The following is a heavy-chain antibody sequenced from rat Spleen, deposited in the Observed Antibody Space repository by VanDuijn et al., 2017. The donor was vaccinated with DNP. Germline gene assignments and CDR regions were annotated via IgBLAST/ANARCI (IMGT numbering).Heavy chain of an antibody. J-gene: IGHJ2*01. Sequence: EVLLVESGGGLVQPGRSLKLSCAASGFTFSDYYMAWVCQAPTKGLEWVAYIHYDGGSTYYGDSVKGRFTISRDNAQSTLYLQMNSLRSEDTATYYCARHVLPLRVWDYWGQGVMVTVSS. V-gene: IGHV5-22*01. CDR2: IHYDGGST. CDR1: GFTFSDYY. D-gene: IGHD1-4*01. CDR3: ARHVLPLRVWDY.